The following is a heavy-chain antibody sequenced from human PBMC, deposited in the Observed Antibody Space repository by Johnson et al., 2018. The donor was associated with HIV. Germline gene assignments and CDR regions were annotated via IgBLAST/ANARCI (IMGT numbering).Heavy chain of an antibody. J-gene: IGHJ3*02. Sequence: VQLVESGGGLVQPGGSLRLSCAASGFTFSTYAMNWVRQAPGKGLEYVSAISSNGGSTYYANSLKDRFTISRDNSKNTLDLQMGSLRAEDMAVYYCARCRDAYTLLSAFDIWGQGTMVTVSS. CDR2: ISSNGGST. CDR3: ARCRDAYTLLSAFDI. CDR1: GFTFSTYA. V-gene: IGHV3-64*01. D-gene: IGHD5-24*01.